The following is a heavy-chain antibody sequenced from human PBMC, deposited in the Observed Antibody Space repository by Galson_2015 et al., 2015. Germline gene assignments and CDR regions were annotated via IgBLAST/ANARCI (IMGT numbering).Heavy chain of an antibody. CDR1: GFTFSDFY. J-gene: IGHJ4*02. D-gene: IGHD5-24*01. V-gene: IGHV3-11*06. Sequence: SLRLSCAASGFTFSDFYMSWIRQAPGKGLEWVSYISSSSSYTNHADSVKGRFTVSRDNAKNSLYLQMNSLRAEDTAVYYCARGSREIDYWGQGTLVTVSA. CDR3: ARGSREIDY. CDR2: ISSSSSYT.